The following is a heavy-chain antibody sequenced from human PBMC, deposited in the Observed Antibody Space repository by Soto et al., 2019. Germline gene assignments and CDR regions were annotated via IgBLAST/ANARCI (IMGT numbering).Heavy chain of an antibody. V-gene: IGHV3-21*01. D-gene: IGHD2-2*01. CDR1: GFTFSNYT. J-gene: IGHJ4*02. CDR3: ARDCRSTSCYVAAGDY. Sequence: EVQLVESGGGLVKPGGSLRLSCAASGFTFSNYTMTWVRQAPGKGLEWVSSISSSSSYIYYADSVKGRFTISRDNAKNSLYLQMNSLRAEDTAVYYCARDCRSTSCYVAAGDYWGQGTLVTVSS. CDR2: ISSSSSYI.